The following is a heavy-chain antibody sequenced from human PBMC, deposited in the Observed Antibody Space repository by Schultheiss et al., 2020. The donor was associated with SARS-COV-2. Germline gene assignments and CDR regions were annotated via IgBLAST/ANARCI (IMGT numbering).Heavy chain of an antibody. J-gene: IGHJ5*02. D-gene: IGHD6-13*01. CDR3: ARAARQLGKVNWFDP. V-gene: IGHV4-59*12. CDR2: IFYSGNT. CDR1: GGSISSYY. Sequence: SETLSLTCTVSGGSISSYYWSWIRQTPGKGLEWIGYIFYSGNTKYSPSLKSRVTISVDTSKNQFSLRLNSVTAADTAVYYCARAARQLGKVNWFDPWGQGTLVTVAS.